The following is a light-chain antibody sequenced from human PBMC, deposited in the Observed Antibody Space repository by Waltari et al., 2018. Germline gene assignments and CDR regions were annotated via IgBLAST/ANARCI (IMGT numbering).Light chain of an antibody. V-gene: IGKV3-20*01. Sequence: EIVLTQSPGTLSLSPGERATLSCRASQSVSSSYLARSQQKPGQAPRLLIYGASSSATGIPDRFSGSGSGTDFTLTISRLEPEDFAVYYCQQYVSSPLYTFGQGTKLEIK. CDR1: QSVSSSY. J-gene: IGKJ2*01. CDR3: QQYVSSPLYT. CDR2: GAS.